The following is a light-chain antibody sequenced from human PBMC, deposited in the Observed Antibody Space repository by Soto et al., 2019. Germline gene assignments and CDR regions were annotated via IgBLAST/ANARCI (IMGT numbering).Light chain of an antibody. CDR2: EGS. CDR1: SSDVGSYKF. CDR3: CSYAGSSTLV. V-gene: IGLV2-23*01. Sequence: QSVLTQPASVSGSPGQSITISCTGTSSDVGSYKFVSWYQQHPVKAPKLMIYEGSKRPSGVSNRFSGSKSGNTASLTISGLQAEDEADYYCCSYAGSSTLVFGGGTKLTAL. J-gene: IGLJ2*01.